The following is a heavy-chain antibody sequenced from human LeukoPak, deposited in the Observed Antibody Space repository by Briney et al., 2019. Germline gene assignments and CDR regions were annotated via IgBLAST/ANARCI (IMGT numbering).Heavy chain of an antibody. Sequence: SVTVSCKASGYTFSSYAISWVRQAPGQGLEWMGGIIPIFDTGNYAQKFQGRLTITADESTSTAYMELSSLRSDDTAVYYCARDYSGYDGMDVWGKGTTVTISS. CDR1: GYTFSSYA. CDR3: ARDYSGYDGMDV. V-gene: IGHV1-69*13. J-gene: IGHJ6*04. D-gene: IGHD1-26*01. CDR2: IIPIFDTG.